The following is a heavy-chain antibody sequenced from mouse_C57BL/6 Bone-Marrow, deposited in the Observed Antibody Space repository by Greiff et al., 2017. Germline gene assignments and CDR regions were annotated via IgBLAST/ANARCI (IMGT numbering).Heavy chain of an antibody. J-gene: IGHJ3*01. CDR3: ARVGGWSSWFAY. D-gene: IGHD1-1*02. CDR1: GYTFTDYN. CDR2: INPNNGGT. V-gene: IGHV1-18*01. Sequence: EVMLVESGPELVKPGASVTIPCKASGYTFTDYNMDWVQQSHGKSLEWIGNINPNNGGTIYNQKFKGKATLTVDKSSSTAYMVRRGLTSEDTAVYYCARVGGWSSWFAYWGQGTLVTVSA.